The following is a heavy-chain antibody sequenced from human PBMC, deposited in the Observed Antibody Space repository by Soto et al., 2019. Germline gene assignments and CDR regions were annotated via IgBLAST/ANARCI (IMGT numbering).Heavy chain of an antibody. D-gene: IGHD4-17*01. Sequence: EVQLLESGGGLVQPGESLRLSCAASGFTFSSYAMIWVRQAPGKGLEWVSVVSGSGGSTYYVDSVKGRFTISRDNSKNTLYLQMNSLRDEDTAVYYCAKSVNRHYYYNMDVWGQGTTVTVSS. J-gene: IGHJ6*02. CDR2: VSGSGGST. CDR1: GFTFSSYA. V-gene: IGHV3-23*01. CDR3: AKSVNRHYYYNMDV.